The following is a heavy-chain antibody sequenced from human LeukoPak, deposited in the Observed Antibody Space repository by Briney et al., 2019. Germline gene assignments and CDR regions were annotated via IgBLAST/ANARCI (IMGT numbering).Heavy chain of an antibody. CDR1: GGSISSYY. V-gene: IGHV4-59*01. J-gene: IGHJ6*02. D-gene: IGHD1-14*01. CDR2: IYYSGST. CDR3: ARAEPFLTPAAPYGMDV. Sequence: SETLSLTCTVSGGSISSYYWSWIRQPPGKGLEWIGYIYYSGSTNYNPSLKSRVTISVDTSKSQFSLKLSSVTAADTAVYYCARAEPFLTPAAPYGMDVWGQGTTVTVSS.